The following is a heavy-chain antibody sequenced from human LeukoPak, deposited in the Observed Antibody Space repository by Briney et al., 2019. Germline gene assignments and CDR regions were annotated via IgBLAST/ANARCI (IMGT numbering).Heavy chain of an antibody. CDR3: ARSSGANIFLLYFDY. CDR2: IYYSGST. Sequence: SETLSLTCTVSGGSISSRSHYWGWIRQPPGEGLECIGSIYYSGSTYYNPSLESRVTISVDTSKNQFSLKLSSVTAADTAVYYCARSSGANIFLLYFDYWGQGTLVTVSS. D-gene: IGHD1-26*01. V-gene: IGHV4-39*01. J-gene: IGHJ4*02. CDR1: GGSISSRSHY.